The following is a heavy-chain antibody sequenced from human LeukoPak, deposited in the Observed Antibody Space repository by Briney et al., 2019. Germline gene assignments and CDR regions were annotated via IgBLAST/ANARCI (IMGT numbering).Heavy chain of an antibody. CDR1: GFTFSTYA. V-gene: IGHV3-23*01. J-gene: IGHJ4*02. D-gene: IGHD2-15*01. CDR3: AKDIGDCSGGSCYSLGPKDY. CDR2: ISGSGGST. Sequence: PGGSLRLSCAASGFTFSTYAMSWVRQAPGKGLEWVSAISGSGGSTYYADSVKGRFTISRDNSKNTLYLQMNSPRAEDTAVYYCAKDIGDCSGGSCYSLGPKDYWGQGTLVTVSS.